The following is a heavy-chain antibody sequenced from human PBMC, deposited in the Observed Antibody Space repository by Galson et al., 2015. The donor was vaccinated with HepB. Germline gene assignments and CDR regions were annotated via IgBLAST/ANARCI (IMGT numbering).Heavy chain of an antibody. CDR1: GFTFSDYY. D-gene: IGHD6-19*01. CDR3: ARDLSLDSSGSRRGYAFDI. CDR2: ISSSSSYT. Sequence: SLRLSCAASGFTFSDYYMSWIRQAPGKGLEWVSYISSSSSYTNYADSVKGRFTISRDNAKNSLYLQMNSLRAEDTAVYYCARDLSLDSSGSRRGYAFDIWGQGTMVTVSS. V-gene: IGHV3-11*05. J-gene: IGHJ3*02.